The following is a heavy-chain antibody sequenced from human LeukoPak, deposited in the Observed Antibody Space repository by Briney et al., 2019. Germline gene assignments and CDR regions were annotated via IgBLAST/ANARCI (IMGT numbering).Heavy chain of an antibody. J-gene: IGHJ6*02. D-gene: IGHD3-10*01. V-gene: IGHV3-66*03. CDR3: AKDSGGGRNKAMMRLYGIDV. CDR2: LYSSGNT. Sequence: GGSLSLSCAASGFTVSSSYMSWVRQAPGKGLEWVSVLYSSGNTYYADSVKGRFTISRDNSKNTLYLQMNSLRAEDTAVYYCAKDSGGGRNKAMMRLYGIDVWGQENRVTVSS. CDR1: GFTVSSSY.